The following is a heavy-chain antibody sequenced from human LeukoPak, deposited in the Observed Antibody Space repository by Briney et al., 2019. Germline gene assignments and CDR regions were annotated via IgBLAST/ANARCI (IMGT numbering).Heavy chain of an antibody. D-gene: IGHD3-22*01. V-gene: IGHV4-34*01. CDR2: INHSGST. CDR3: ARAGNYYDSSGYYS. J-gene: IGHJ4*02. Sequence: SETLSLTCAVYGGSFSGYYWSWIRQPPGKGLEWIGEINHSGSTNYNPSLKSRVTISVDTSKNQFSLKLSPVTAADTAVYYCARAGNYYDSSGYYSWGQGTLVTVSS. CDR1: GGSFSGYY.